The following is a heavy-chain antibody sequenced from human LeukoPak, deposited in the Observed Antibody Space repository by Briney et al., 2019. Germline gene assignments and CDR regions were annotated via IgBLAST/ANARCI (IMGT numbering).Heavy chain of an antibody. D-gene: IGHD3-10*01. CDR3: ARLSKVRGVPLLYMDV. V-gene: IGHV1-69*06. J-gene: IGHJ6*03. Sequence: GASVKVSCKASGSTFSSYAISWVRQAPGQGLEWMGRIIPIFGTANYAQKFQGRVTITADKSTSTAYMELSSLRSEDTAVYYCARLSKVRGVPLLYMDVWGKGTTVTVSS. CDR1: GSTFSSYA. CDR2: IIPIFGTA.